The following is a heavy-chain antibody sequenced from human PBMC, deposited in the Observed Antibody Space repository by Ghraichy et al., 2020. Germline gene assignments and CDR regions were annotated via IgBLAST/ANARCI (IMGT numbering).Heavy chain of an antibody. CDR2: ISNSAGTT. V-gene: IGHV3-23*01. CDR1: GFTFSTYA. CDR3: AKDRGSWNYYDY. D-gene: IGHD3-10*01. Sequence: GGSLRLSCATSGFTFSTYAMSWVRQAPGKGLEWVSGISNSAGTTNYADSVKGRFTISRDNSKNTLYLQMNSQRAEDTAVYYCAKDRGSWNYYDYWGQGTLVTVSS. J-gene: IGHJ4*02.